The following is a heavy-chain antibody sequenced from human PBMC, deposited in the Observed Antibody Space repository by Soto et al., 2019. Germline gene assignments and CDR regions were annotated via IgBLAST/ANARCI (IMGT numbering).Heavy chain of an antibody. D-gene: IGHD3-22*01. CDR3: ARGWGYDSTDYSYAY. CDR1: GYTFTSYG. CDR2: ISAYNGNR. Sequence: QVQLVQSGAEVKKPGASVKVSCKASGYTFTSYGISWVRQAPGQGPEWMGWISAYNGNRNYAQKLQGRVTMTTDTSTSKEYMELRSLRSDDTAVYYCARGWGYDSTDYSYAYWGQGTLVIVSS. V-gene: IGHV1-18*04. J-gene: IGHJ4*02.